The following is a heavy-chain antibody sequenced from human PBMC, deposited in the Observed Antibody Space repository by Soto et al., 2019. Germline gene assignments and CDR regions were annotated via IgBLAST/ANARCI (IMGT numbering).Heavy chain of an antibody. V-gene: IGHV1-2*04. J-gene: IGHJ6*02. CDR3: ARESGIVGGYYYYYGMDV. CDR2: INPNSGGT. Sequence: ASVKVSCKASGYTFTGYYMHWVRQAPGQGLEWMGWINPNSGGTNYAQKFQGWVTMTRDTSISTAYMELSRLRSDDTAVYCCARESGIVGGYYYYYGMDVWGQGTTVTVSS. CDR1: GYTFTGYY. D-gene: IGHD1-26*01.